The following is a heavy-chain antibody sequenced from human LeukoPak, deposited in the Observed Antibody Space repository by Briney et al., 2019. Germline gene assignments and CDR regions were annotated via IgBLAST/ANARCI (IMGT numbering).Heavy chain of an antibody. J-gene: IGHJ4*02. CDR3: ATVYSGYENFDY. Sequence: ASVKVSXKVSGYTFTDYYMHWVQQAPGKGLEWMGLVDPEDGETIYAEKFQGRVTITADTSTDTAYMELSSLRSEDTAVYYCATVYSGYENFDYWGQGTLVTVSS. CDR2: VDPEDGET. D-gene: IGHD5-12*01. CDR1: GYTFTDYY. V-gene: IGHV1-69-2*01.